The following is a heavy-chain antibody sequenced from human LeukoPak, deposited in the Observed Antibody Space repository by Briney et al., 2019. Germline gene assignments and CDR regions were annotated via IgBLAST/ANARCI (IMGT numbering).Heavy chain of an antibody. Sequence: GASVKVSCKATGYTFTGYCLHWVRQAPGQGLEWMGRIHPNGGGTSYAQKFQGTVTMTRDTSITTAYMELSSLISDDTAVYYCARGSLAGTTGTTGFDYWGLGTLVTVSS. CDR1: GYTFTGYC. CDR2: IHPNGGGT. V-gene: IGHV1-2*06. CDR3: ARGSLAGTTGTTGFDY. J-gene: IGHJ4*02. D-gene: IGHD1-1*01.